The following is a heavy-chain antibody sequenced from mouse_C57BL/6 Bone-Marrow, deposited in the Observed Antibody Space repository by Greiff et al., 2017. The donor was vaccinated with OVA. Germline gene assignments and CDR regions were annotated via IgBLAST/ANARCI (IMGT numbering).Heavy chain of an antibody. V-gene: IGHV5-17*01. D-gene: IGHD1-1*01. CDR2: ISSGSSTI. J-gene: IGHJ2*01. Sequence: VQLQQSGGGLVKPGGSLKLSCAASGFTFSDYGMHWVRQAPEKGLEWVAYISSGSSTIYYADTVKGRFTISRDNAKNTLFLQMTSLRSEDTAMYYCATLYYHYWGQGTTLTVSS. CDR1: GFTFSDYG. CDR3: ATLYYHY.